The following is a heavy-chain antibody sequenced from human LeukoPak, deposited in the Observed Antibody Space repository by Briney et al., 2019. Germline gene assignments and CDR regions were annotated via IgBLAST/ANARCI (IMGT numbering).Heavy chain of an antibody. CDR2: IYSGGST. CDR3: ARVPSGDAFDI. Sequence: GGSLRLSCAASGFTVSSNYRSWVRQAPGKGLDGVSVIYSGGSTYYADSVKGRFTISRDNSKNTLYLQMNSLRAEDTAVYYCARVPSGDAFDIWGQGTMVTVSS. J-gene: IGHJ3*02. D-gene: IGHD2-2*01. V-gene: IGHV3-66*01. CDR1: GFTVSSNY.